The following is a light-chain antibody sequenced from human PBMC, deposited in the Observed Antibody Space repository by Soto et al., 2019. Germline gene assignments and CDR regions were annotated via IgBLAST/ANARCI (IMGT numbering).Light chain of an antibody. V-gene: IGKV3-20*01. J-gene: IGKJ3*01. Sequence: EIVLTQSPGTLSLSPGERATLSCRASQSVSSSYLAWYQQKPGQAPRLLIYGASSRATGIPDRFSGSGSGTDFPLTISRLEPEDFAVYYCQQYGSSPPFTFGPGTKLDIK. CDR3: QQYGSSPPFT. CDR1: QSVSSSY. CDR2: GAS.